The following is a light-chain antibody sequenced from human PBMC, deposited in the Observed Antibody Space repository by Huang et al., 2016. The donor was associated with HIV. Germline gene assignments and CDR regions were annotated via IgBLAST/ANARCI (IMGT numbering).Light chain of an antibody. CDR1: LSLGSSR. CDR2: GAS. J-gene: IGKJ4*01. V-gene: IGKV3-20*01. CDR3: QQYDSSPVT. Sequence: IVLTQSPGTLSLSPGERTTLYGRASLSLGSSRLAWYQQKAGQAPRLLMYGASSRATGFPDRFRGSGSGTDFTLSISRLEPEDFAVYYCQQYDSSPVTFGGGTKVEIK.